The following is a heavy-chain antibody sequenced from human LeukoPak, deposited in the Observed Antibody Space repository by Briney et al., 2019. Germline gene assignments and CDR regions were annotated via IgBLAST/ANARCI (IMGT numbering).Heavy chain of an antibody. CDR1: GFTFSSYW. CDR2: ISGSGGST. V-gene: IGHV3-23*01. J-gene: IGHJ4*02. CDR3: AKDRAYSSSWYPLDY. Sequence: PGGSLRLSCAASGFTFSSYWMSWVRQAPGKGLEWVSAISGSGGSTYYADSVKGRFAISRDNSKNTLYLQMNSLRVEDTAVYYCAKDRAYSSSWYPLDYWGQGTLVTVSS. D-gene: IGHD6-13*01.